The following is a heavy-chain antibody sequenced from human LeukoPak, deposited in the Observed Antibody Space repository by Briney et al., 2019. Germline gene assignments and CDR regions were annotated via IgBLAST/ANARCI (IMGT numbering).Heavy chain of an antibody. CDR1: GFTFSSYA. Sequence: PGRSLRLSCAASGFTFSSYAMHWVRQAPGKGLEWLSYISSSGSAIQYADSVKGRFTVSRDNAKNSLFLQMNSLRAEDTAVYYCAREERLRWTGYWGQGTLVTVSS. V-gene: IGHV3-48*03. CDR3: AREERLRWTGY. CDR2: ISSSGSAI. D-gene: IGHD4-23*01. J-gene: IGHJ4*02.